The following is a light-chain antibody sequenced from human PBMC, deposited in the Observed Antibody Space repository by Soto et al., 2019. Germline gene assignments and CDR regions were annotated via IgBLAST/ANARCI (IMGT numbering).Light chain of an antibody. J-gene: IGKJ5*01. CDR2: AAS. CDR3: QQSYSTPPT. Sequence: IQLTQSPSSMSKSALPRYTISCRASQGISSYVAWYQQKPGKAPKLLIDAASSLQSGVPSRFSGRGSGTDFTLTSSSLQPEDVATYYCQQSYSTPPTFGQGTRLEIK. CDR1: QGISSY. V-gene: IGKV1-39*01.